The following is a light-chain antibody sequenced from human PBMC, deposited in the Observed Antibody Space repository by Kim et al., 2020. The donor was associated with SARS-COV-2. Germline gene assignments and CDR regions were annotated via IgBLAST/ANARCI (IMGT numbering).Light chain of an antibody. CDR2: GTS. J-gene: IGKJ2*01. CDR3: QKYDRWPPYI. CDR1: ASVRTN. V-gene: IGKV3-15*01. Sequence: VCPGGRDPPSCRSRASVRTNLAWYQQKTGQAPRPLYYGTSPRATGIPARFSGSGSRTAFPLTLSRLPSEDLGIYSCQKYDRWPPYIFGQGTKLEI.